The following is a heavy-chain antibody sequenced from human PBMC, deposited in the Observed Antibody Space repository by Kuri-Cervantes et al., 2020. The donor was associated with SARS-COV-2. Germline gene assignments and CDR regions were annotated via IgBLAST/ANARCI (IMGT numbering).Heavy chain of an antibody. CDR3: ARDRGTTRYYGMGV. V-gene: IGHV4-34*01. J-gene: IGHJ6*02. CDR1: DGSFSGYY. D-gene: IGHD2-15*01. Sequence: SETLSLTCVVYDGSFSGYYWSWIRQPPGKGLEWIGEINHSGNTKYNPSLKSRVTISVDTSKNQFSLKLSSVTAADTAVYYCARDRGTTRYYGMGVWGQGTTVTVSS. CDR2: INHSGNT.